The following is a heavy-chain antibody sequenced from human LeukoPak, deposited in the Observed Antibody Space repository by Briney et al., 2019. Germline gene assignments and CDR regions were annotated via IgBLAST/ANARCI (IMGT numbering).Heavy chain of an antibody. J-gene: IGHJ4*02. V-gene: IGHV3-30-3*02. D-gene: IGHD3-22*01. Sequence: PGGSLRLSCAASGFTFSSYAMHWVRQAPGKGLEWVAVISYDGSSKYFADSVRGRFTISRDNSKSTLDLQMNSLKVEDTAVYYCAKFRYHSNDNNYLDFNYWGQGTLVTVSS. CDR2: ISYDGSSK. CDR3: AKFRYHSNDNNYLDFNY. CDR1: GFTFSSYA.